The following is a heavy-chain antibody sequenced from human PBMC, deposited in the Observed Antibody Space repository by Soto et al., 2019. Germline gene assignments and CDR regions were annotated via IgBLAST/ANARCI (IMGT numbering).Heavy chain of an antibody. Sequence: PGVSLILSCAASYFDFGSYGIHWVRQAPGKGLEWVAASSYDGRETFYAYSAKGRFTVSKEMSKNTAFLQMNALRHEDTAVYFCARDSGWPILNFDNWGQGTPVTVSS. CDR1: YFDFGSYG. V-gene: IGHV3-30*03. J-gene: IGHJ4*02. D-gene: IGHD3-10*01. CDR2: SSYDGRET. CDR3: ARDSGWPILNFDN.